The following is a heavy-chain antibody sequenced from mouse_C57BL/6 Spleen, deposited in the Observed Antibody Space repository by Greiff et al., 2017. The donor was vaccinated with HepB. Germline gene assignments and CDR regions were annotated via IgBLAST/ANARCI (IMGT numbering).Heavy chain of an antibody. J-gene: IGHJ2*01. CDR1: GFTFSSYG. CDR3: ARHDGNLYFDY. V-gene: IGHV5-6*02. CDR2: ISSGGSYT. D-gene: IGHD2-3*01. Sequence: EVKLEESGGDLVKPGGSLKLSCAASGFTFSSYGMSWVRQTPDKRLEWVATISSGGSYTYYPDSVKGRFTISRDNAKNTLYLQMSSLKSEDTAMYYCARHDGNLYFDYWGQGTTLTVSS.